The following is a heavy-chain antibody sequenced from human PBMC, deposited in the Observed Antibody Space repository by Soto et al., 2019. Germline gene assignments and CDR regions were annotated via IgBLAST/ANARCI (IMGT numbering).Heavy chain of an antibody. CDR1: GFTFSSYS. CDR2: ISSSSSYI. J-gene: IGHJ5*02. CDR3: ARGDGLHEGP. Sequence: EVQLVESGGGLVKPGGSLRLSCAASGFTFSSYSMNWVRQAPGKGLEWVSSISSSSSYIYYADSVKSRFTISRDNAKNSLYLQMNSLRAEDTAVYYCARGDGLHEGPWGQGTLVTVSS. V-gene: IGHV3-21*01.